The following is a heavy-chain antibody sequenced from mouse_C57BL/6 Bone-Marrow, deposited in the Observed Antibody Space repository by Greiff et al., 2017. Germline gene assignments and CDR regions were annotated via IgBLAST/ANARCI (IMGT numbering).Heavy chain of an antibody. Sequence: VMLVESGAELARPGASVKMSCKASGYTFTSYTMHWVKQRPGQGLEWIGYINPSSGYTKYNQKFKDKATLTADKSSSTAYMQLSSLTSEDSAVYYCARGQYSDYVFAYWGQGTLVTVSA. CDR3: ARGQYSDYVFAY. CDR1: GYTFTSYT. J-gene: IGHJ3*01. V-gene: IGHV1-4*01. CDR2: INPSSGYT. D-gene: IGHD2-13*01.